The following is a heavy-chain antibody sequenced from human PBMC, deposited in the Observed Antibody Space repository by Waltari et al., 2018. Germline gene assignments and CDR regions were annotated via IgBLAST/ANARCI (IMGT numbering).Heavy chain of an antibody. D-gene: IGHD4-17*01. CDR1: GFSLSTSGMR. V-gene: IGHV2-70*04. Sequence: QVTLKESGPALVKPTQTLTLTCTVSGFSLSTSGMRVNWIRQSPGKALEWLARIDWDDDTFYRRSLKTRLTISKDTSKNQVVLTMTNRDPADTATYYCARIIPDYGEGMDVWGQGTTVTVSS. CDR3: ARIIPDYGEGMDV. J-gene: IGHJ6*02. CDR2: IDWDDDT.